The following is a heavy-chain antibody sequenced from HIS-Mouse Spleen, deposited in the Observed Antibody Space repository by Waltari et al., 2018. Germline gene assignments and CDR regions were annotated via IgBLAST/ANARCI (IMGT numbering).Heavy chain of an antibody. V-gene: IGHV4-38-2*02. Sequence: QVQLQESGPGLVKPSETLSLTCTVSGYSISSRYYWGWIRQPPGKGLEWIGSIYHSGSTYYNPSLKSRVTISVDTSKNQFSLKLSSVTAADTAVYYCARDSWAYAIEYFQHWGQGTLVTVSS. CDR3: ARDSWAYAIEYFQH. CDR2: IYHSGST. D-gene: IGHD2-8*01. CDR1: GYSISSRYY. J-gene: IGHJ1*01.